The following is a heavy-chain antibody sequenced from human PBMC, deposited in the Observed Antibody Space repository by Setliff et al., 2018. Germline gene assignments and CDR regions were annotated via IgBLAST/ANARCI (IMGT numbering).Heavy chain of an antibody. CDR2: ISSGGST. Sequence: PGGSLRLSCAASGFTFISYAMHWVRQAPGKGLEYVSAISSGGSTSYANSVKGRFTISRDISKNTLYLQMGSLRAEDMAVYYCAAKWCTTIDCRLPIYDFWGQGTQVTVSS. D-gene: IGHD2-8*01. V-gene: IGHV3-64*01. J-gene: IGHJ4*02. CDR3: AAKWCTTIDCRLPIYDF. CDR1: GFTFISYA.